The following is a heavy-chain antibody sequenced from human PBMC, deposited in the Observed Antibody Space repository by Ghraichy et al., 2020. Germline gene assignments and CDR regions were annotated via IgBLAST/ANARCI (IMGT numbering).Heavy chain of an antibody. J-gene: IGHJ4*02. CDR3: ARESTLGYCSRTSCYDFDY. Sequence: GESLNISCAASGFTFSDHYMDWVRQAPGKGLEWVGRARNKANSYTTDYAASVKGRFTISRDDSKNSLDLQMNSLKTEDTAVYYCARESTLGYCSRTSCYDFDYWGQGTLVTISS. D-gene: IGHD2-2*01. V-gene: IGHV3-72*01. CDR1: GFTFSDHY. CDR2: ARNKANSYTT.